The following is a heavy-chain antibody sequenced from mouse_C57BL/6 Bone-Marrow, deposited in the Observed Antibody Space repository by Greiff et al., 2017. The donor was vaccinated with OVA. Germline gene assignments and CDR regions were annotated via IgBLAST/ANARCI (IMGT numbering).Heavy chain of an antibody. V-gene: IGHV10-3*01. CDR2: IRRKSSNYAT. CDR1: GFTFNTYA. D-gene: IGHD2-10*02. Sequence: EVMLVESGGGLVQPKGSLKLSCAASGFTFNTYAMHWVRQAPGKGLEWVARIRRKSSNYATYYADSVKDRFTISRDDSQSMLYRQMNNLKTEDTAMYYCVRYGNSPYYAMDYWGQGTSVTVSS. J-gene: IGHJ4*01. CDR3: VRYGNSPYYAMDY.